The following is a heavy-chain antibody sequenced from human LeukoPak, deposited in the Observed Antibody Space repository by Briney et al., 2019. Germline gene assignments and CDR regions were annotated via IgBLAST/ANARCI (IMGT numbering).Heavy chain of an antibody. D-gene: IGHD3-3*01. Sequence: GGSLRLSRAASGFTCSSYAMHWVRQAPGKGLEWVAFIRYDGSNKYYADSVKGRFTISRDNSKNTLYLQMNSLRAEDTAVYYCAKDGTYYDFRGDAFDIWGQGTMVTVSS. CDR1: GFTCSSYA. CDR2: IRYDGSNK. V-gene: IGHV3-30*02. J-gene: IGHJ3*02. CDR3: AKDGTYYDFRGDAFDI.